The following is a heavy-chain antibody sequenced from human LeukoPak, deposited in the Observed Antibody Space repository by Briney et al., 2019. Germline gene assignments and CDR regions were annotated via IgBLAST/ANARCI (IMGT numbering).Heavy chain of an antibody. J-gene: IGHJ6*02. CDR3: ARGPRFMVPAAMDV. Sequence: MTSETLSLTCAVYGGSFSDYYWSWIRQPPGKGLEWIGDINHSGITNYNPSLKSRVTISVDTSKNQFSLKLSSVTAADTAVYYCARGPRFMVPAAMDVWGQGTTVTVSS. CDR2: INHSGIT. CDR1: GGSFSDYY. D-gene: IGHD2-2*01. V-gene: IGHV4-34*01.